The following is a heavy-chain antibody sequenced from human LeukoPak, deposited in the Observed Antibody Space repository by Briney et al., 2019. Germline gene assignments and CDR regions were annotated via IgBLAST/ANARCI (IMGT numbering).Heavy chain of an antibody. Sequence: GGSLRLSCVASGFTFGNHRMSWVRQAPGKGLEWVADIKQDGGETYYADFVRGRFTISRDDVKNSLYLQMNSLRVEDTAVYFCARDSTGWQADSFDIWGQGTKVTVSA. D-gene: IGHD2-8*02. CDR3: ARDSTGWQADSFDI. J-gene: IGHJ3*02. CDR2: IKQDGGET. V-gene: IGHV3-7*01. CDR1: GFTFGNHR.